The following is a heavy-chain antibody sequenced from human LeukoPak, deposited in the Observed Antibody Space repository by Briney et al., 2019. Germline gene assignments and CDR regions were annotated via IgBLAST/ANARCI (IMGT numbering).Heavy chain of an antibody. J-gene: IGHJ3*02. CDR3: ARDEYLGGNDAFDI. D-gene: IGHD2-15*01. CDR2: MNPNSGNT. CDR1: GYTFTSYD. Sequence: GASVKVSCKASGYTFTSYDINWVRQATGQGLEWMGWMNPNSGNTGYAQKFQGRVTMTRNTSISTAYMELSSLRSEDTAVYYCARDEYLGGNDAFDIWGQGTMVTVSS. V-gene: IGHV1-8*01.